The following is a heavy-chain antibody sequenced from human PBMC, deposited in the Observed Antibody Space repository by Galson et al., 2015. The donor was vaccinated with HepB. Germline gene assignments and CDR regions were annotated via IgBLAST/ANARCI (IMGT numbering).Heavy chain of an antibody. D-gene: IGHD3-10*01. CDR1: GFTFSSYG. CDR3: ARNRRSGYGLDV. CDR2: ISSSSSYI. V-gene: IGHV3-21*01. Sequence: SLRLSCAASGFTFSSYGMHWVRQAPGKGLEWVSSISSSSSYIYYADSVKGRFTISGDNSRNTLDLQMNSLRAEDTAVYYCARNRRSGYGLDVWGQGTTVTVSS. J-gene: IGHJ6*02.